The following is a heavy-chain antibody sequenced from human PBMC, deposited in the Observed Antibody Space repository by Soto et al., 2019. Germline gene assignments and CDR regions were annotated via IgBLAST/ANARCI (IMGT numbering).Heavy chain of an antibody. Sequence: GGSLRLSCAASGFTFSSYWLHWVRQAPGKGLVWVSRISGDGSSTTYADSVKGRFIISRDNAQNTLYLQMNNLRADDTAVYYCTRPRYDGSGTPFDSWAQGTLVTVSS. V-gene: IGHV3-74*01. CDR2: ISGDGSST. J-gene: IGHJ4*02. CDR1: GFTFSSYW. CDR3: TRPRYDGSGTPFDS. D-gene: IGHD3-22*01.